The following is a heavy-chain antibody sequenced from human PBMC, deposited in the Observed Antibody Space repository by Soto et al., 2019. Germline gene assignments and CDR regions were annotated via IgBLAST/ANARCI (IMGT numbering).Heavy chain of an antibody. CDR3: AKGYTGYPGWFDP. CDR2: ISGSGGST. J-gene: IGHJ5*02. V-gene: IGHV3-23*01. Sequence: EVQLLESGGGLVQPGGSLRLSCVTSGFTFINYAMNWVRQAPGKGLEWVSGISGSGGSTHYADPVKGRFIISTDNSKNTLYLQMTSLRAEDTAVYYCAKGYTGYPGWFDPWGQGTLVTVSS. D-gene: IGHD5-12*01. CDR1: GFTFINYA.